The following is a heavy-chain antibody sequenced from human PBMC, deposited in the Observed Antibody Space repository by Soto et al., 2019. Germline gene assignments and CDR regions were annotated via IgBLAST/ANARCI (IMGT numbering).Heavy chain of an antibody. CDR1: RFTFSTYW. CDR2: IKQDGSEK. CDR3: ARASYSGSYYYFDY. J-gene: IGHJ4*02. Sequence: GGSLRLSCAASRFTFSTYWMSWVRQAPGKGLEWVANIKQDGSEKYYVDSVKGRFTISRDNAKNSLYLQMNSLRAEDTAVYYCARASYSGSYYYFDYWGQGTLVTVSS. V-gene: IGHV3-7*01. D-gene: IGHD1-26*01.